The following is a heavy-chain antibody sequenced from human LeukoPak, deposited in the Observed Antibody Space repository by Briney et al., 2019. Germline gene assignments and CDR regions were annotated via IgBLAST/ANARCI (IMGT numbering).Heavy chain of an antibody. CDR2: ISSSSSYI. J-gene: IGHJ4*02. CDR3: ARGYGGKTGYFDY. CDR1: GFTFSSYA. V-gene: IGHV3-21*01. Sequence: GGSLRLSCAASGFTFSSYAMSWVRQAPGKGLEWVSSISSSSSYIYYADSVKGRFTISRDNAKNSLYLQMNSLRAEDTAVYYCARGYGGKTGYFDYWGQGTLVTVSS. D-gene: IGHD4-23*01.